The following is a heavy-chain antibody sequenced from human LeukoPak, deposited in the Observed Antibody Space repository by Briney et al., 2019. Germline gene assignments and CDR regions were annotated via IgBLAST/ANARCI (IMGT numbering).Heavy chain of an antibody. CDR3: ARSKYYYASGTDDHNNWFDP. CDR1: GVSISSGGYY. J-gene: IGHJ5*02. Sequence: SETLSLTCTVSGVSISSGGYYWSWLRQHPGKGLEWIGYIYYSGSTYYNPSLKSRVNISVDTSKNQFSLKLSSVTAADTAVYYCARSKYYYASGTDDHNNWFDPWGQGTLVTVSS. V-gene: IGHV4-31*03. D-gene: IGHD3-10*01. CDR2: IYYSGST.